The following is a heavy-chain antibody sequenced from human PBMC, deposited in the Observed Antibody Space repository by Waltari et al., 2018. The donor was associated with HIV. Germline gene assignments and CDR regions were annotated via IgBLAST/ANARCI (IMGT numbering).Heavy chain of an antibody. J-gene: IGHJ4*02. V-gene: IGHV1-69*01. Sequence: QVQLGQSAGGVWKPRLSVTSSFKDSGGAFCCYVLNWGGQVSGQGLDGMGCIIPIIDTTNYEHKLKGRVSNSADDHRATVYMELTGLKFEDAGIFYCVRDGGGYYDNRGYFGSFQYWGQGTTVIVSS. CDR1: GGAFCCYV. D-gene: IGHD3-22*01. CDR3: VRDGGGYYDNRGYFGSFQY. CDR2: IIPIIDTT.